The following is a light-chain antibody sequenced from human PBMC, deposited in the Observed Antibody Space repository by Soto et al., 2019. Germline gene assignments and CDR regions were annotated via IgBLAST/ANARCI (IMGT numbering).Light chain of an antibody. CDR3: QQSYSLPYT. CDR2: AAS. Sequence: DIQMTQSPSSLSASVGDRVTITCRPSQSIDNFLNWYQQKPGKAPNLLIYAASSLQSGVSSRFSGSGSGTDFTLTISSXQPEDSATYYCQQSYSLPYTFGQGTKVDIK. V-gene: IGKV1-39*01. J-gene: IGKJ2*01. CDR1: QSIDNF.